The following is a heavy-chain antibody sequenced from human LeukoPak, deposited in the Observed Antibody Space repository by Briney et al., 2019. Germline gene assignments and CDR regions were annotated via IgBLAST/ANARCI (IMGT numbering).Heavy chain of an antibody. Sequence: PSETLSLTCTVSGTSIRGHYWSWIRQPPGKGLEWIGYIYSNGNILYNPFLKSRVTLSVDTFNNQFSLSLNFVTAADTAVYYCAGLHFASAEEFDPWGQGTLVTVS. CDR2: IYSNGNI. CDR1: GTSIRGHY. V-gene: IGHV4-59*08. CDR3: AGLHFASAEEFDP. D-gene: IGHD1-14*01. J-gene: IGHJ5*02.